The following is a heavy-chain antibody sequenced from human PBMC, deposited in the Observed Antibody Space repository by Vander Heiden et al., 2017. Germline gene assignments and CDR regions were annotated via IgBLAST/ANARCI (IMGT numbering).Heavy chain of an antibody. CDR2: IWYDGSNK. D-gene: IGHD6-13*01. CDR1: GFPFGSYG. Sequence: QVQLVESGGGVVQPGRSLRLSWPASGFPFGSYGMHWVRQAPGKGLEWVAVIWYDGSNKYYADSVKGRFTISRDNSKNTLYLQMNSLRAEDTAVYYCARGIAAAGYYGMDVWGQGTTVTVSS. V-gene: IGHV3-33*01. J-gene: IGHJ6*02. CDR3: ARGIAAAGYYGMDV.